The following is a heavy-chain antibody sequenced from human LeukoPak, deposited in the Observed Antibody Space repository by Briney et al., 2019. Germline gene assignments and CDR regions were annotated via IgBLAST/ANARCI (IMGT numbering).Heavy chain of an antibody. CDR2: ISSSGSTI. CDR1: GFTFSDYY. J-gene: IGHJ6*03. Sequence: GGSLRLSCAASGFTFSDYYMSWIRQAPGKGLEWVSYISSSGSTIYYADSVKGRFTISRDNAKNSLYLQMNSLRAEDTAVYYCASGRSTPIYYYYYMDVWGKGTTVTVSS. D-gene: IGHD2-2*01. CDR3: ASGRSTPIYYYYYMDV. V-gene: IGHV3-11*01.